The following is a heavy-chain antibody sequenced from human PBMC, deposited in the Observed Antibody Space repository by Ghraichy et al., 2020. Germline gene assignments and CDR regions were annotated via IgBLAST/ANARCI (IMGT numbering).Heavy chain of an antibody. D-gene: IGHD3-22*01. CDR2: FYFSGST. Sequence: ESLNISCTVSGGSIRTSSWYWGWIRQPPGKGLEWIGTFYFSGSTYYNPSLKSRVAMSVDTSNNQFSLKLSSVTAADTAVYYCATRTLSDYYDTSGYSPFDSWGQGTLVTVSS. V-gene: IGHV4-39*01. CDR1: GGSIRTSSWY. J-gene: IGHJ4*02. CDR3: ATRTLSDYYDTSGYSPFDS.